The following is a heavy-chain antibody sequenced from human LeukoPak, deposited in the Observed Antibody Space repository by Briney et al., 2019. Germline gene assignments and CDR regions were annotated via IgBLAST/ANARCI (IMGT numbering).Heavy chain of an antibody. D-gene: IGHD5-18*01. CDR3: ARRENVAMVFGY. V-gene: IGHV4-39*01. CDR2: IYYSGST. J-gene: IGHJ4*02. CDR1: GGSISSSSYY. Sequence: SETLSLTCTVSGGSISSSSYYWGWIRQPPGKGLEWIGSIYYSGSTYYNPSLKSRVTISVDTSKNQFSLKLSSVTAADTAVYYCARRENVAMVFGYWGQGTLVTVSS.